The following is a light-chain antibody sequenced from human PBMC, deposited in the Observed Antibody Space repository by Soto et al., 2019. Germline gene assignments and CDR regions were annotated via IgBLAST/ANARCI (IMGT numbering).Light chain of an antibody. CDR1: QCVSSN. V-gene: IGKV3-15*01. CDR2: GAS. J-gene: IGKJ4*01. CDR3: QQYNNWPL. Sequence: EIVMTQSPATLSVSPGERATLSCRASQCVSSNLAWYQQKPGQAPRLLIYGASTRATGIPVRFSGSGSGTEFTLTISSLQSEDFAVYYCQQYNNWPLFGGGTKVEIK.